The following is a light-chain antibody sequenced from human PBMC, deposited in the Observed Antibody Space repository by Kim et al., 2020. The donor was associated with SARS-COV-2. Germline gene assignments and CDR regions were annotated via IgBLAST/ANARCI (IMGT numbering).Light chain of an antibody. CDR2: GAS. V-gene: IGKV3-20*01. Sequence: SPGGTATLPRRASQSVNSRYFAWYQQKPGRAPSLLIYGASNRATGVPDRFSGSGSGTDFTLTIPRLPPDDFAVYYCQQYGASRWTFGQGTKVDIK. CDR1: QSVNSRY. J-gene: IGKJ1*01. CDR3: QQYGASRWT.